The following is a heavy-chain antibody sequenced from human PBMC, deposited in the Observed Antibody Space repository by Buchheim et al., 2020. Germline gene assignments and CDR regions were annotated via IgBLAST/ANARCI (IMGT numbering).Heavy chain of an antibody. CDR1: GGTFSSYA. D-gene: IGHD2-2*01. Sequence: QVQLVQSGAEVKKPGSSVKVSCKASGGTFSSYAISWVRQAPGQGLEWMGGIIPIFGTANYAQTFQGRVTITADESTSTAYLELSSLRSEDTAVYYCARPDIVVVPAAPYYLYYYYGMDVWGQGTT. CDR2: IIPIFGTA. CDR3: ARPDIVVVPAAPYYLYYYYGMDV. V-gene: IGHV1-69*01. J-gene: IGHJ6*02.